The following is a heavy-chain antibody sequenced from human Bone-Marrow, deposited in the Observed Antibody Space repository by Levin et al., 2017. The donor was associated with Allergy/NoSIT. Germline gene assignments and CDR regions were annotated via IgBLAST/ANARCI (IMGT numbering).Heavy chain of an antibody. CDR3: AALTPGRGHS. D-gene: IGHD4-23*01. CDR2: IYSGGNT. Sequence: GESLKISCAASGLTVSNNYMKWVRQAPGKGLEWVSLIYSGGNTFYADSVKGRFIISRDNSKNTLNLQMNSLRVEDTAVYYCAALTPGRGHSWGQGTLVTVSS. V-gene: IGHV3-53*01. CDR1: GLTVSNNY. J-gene: IGHJ4*02.